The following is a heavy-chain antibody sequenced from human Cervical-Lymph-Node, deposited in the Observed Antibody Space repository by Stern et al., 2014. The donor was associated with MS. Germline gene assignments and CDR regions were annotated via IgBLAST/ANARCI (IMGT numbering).Heavy chain of an antibody. D-gene: IGHD6-19*01. J-gene: IGHJ4*02. V-gene: IGHV3-21*01. CDR2: ISSSSPYI. CDR1: GFTFSSYS. CDR3: ARAIAVAATDHFDY. Sequence: EVHLVESGGGLVKPGGSLRLSCAASGFTFSSYSMNWVRQAPGKGLEWVSSISSSSPYIYYADSVKGRFTVSRDNAKNSLYLQMNSLRAEDTAVYYCARAIAVAATDHFDYWGQGTLVTVSS.